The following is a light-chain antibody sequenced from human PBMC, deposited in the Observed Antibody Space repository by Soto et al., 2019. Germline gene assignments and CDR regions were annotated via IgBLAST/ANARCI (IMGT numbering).Light chain of an antibody. CDR3: QQYNKWPLIT. V-gene: IGKV3D-15*01. J-gene: IGKJ5*01. CDR1: QSISIG. CDR2: GAS. Sequence: EIVMTHSLATLSVAPGEISTLSCRASQSISIGLAWYRQKPGQAPRLLIYGASTRATGTPARLSGSGSGTDFTLTISSLQSEDFALYYCQQYNKWPLITFGQGTRLEIK.